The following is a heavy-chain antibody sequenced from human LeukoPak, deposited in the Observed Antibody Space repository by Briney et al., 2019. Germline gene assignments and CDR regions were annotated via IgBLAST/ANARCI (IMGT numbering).Heavy chain of an antibody. CDR1: GGSISSYY. CDR3: ARVHYYGSGRDWFDP. CDR2: IYTSGST. V-gene: IGHV4-4*07. J-gene: IGHJ5*02. D-gene: IGHD3-10*01. Sequence: SETLSLTCTVSGGSISSYYWSWIRQPAGKGLEWIGRIYTSGSTNYNPSLKSRVTMSVDTSKNQFSLKLSSVTAADTAVYYCARVHYYGSGRDWFDPWGQGTLVTVSS.